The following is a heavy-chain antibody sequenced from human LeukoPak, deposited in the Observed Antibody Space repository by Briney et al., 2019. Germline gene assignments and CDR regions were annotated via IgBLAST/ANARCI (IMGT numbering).Heavy chain of an antibody. CDR2: IYSGGST. J-gene: IGHJ5*02. D-gene: IGHD3-10*01. CDR3: AREYGSGSSWFDP. Sequence: GGSLRLSCAASGFTVSSNYMSWVRQAPGKGLEWVSVIYSGGSTYYADSVKGRFTISRDNSKNTLYLQMNSLRAEDTAVYYCAREYGSGSSWFDPWGQGTQVTVSS. V-gene: IGHV3-66*01. CDR1: GFTVSSNY.